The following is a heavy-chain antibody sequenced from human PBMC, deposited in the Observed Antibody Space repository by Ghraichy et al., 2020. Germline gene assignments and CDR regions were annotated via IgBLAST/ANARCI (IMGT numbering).Heavy chain of an antibody. CDR3: ASWATIAVAGQDPFDY. CDR2: ISSSSSTI. D-gene: IGHD6-19*01. J-gene: IGHJ4*02. V-gene: IGHV3-48*02. Sequence: GGSLRLSCAASGFTFSSYSMNWVRQAPGKGLEWVSYISSSSSTIYYADSVKGRFTISRDNAKNSLYLQMNSLRDEDTAVYYCASWATIAVAGQDPFDYWGQGTLVTVSS. CDR1: GFTFSSYS.